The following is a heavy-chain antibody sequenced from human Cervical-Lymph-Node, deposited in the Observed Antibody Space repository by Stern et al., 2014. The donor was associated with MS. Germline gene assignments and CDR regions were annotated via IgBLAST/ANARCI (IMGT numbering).Heavy chain of an antibody. Sequence: VQLGQSGAEVKKPGESLKISCQGSGYKFSSYWIAWVRQMPGKGLEWMGIISPGDSDAKYGPSLQGQVTISVDQSINPVYLQWSSLKAADTGTFYCARLGVVASTHSGMDVWGQGTTVTVSS. J-gene: IGHJ6*02. CDR3: ARLGVVASTHSGMDV. V-gene: IGHV5-51*01. D-gene: IGHD2-15*01. CDR1: GYKFSSYW. CDR2: ISPGDSDA.